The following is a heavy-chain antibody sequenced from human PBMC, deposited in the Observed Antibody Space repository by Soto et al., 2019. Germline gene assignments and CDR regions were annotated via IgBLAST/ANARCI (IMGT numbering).Heavy chain of an antibody. D-gene: IGHD2-21*01. J-gene: IGHJ6*02. Sequence: EVQLVESGGGLVQPGGSLRLSCAASGSTFSNYEMHWVRQVTGKGLEWVSGIGTAGDTKYVGSVKGRFTISRDNAKNSLYLQMNSLRAEDTAVYYCAGRRQVINDYYGLADWGQGTTVIVSS. CDR2: IGTAGDT. CDR3: AGRRQVINDYYGLAD. V-gene: IGHV3-13*01. CDR1: GSTFSNYE.